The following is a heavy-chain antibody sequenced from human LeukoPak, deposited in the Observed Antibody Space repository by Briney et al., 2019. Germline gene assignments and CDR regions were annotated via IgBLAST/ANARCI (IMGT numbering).Heavy chain of an antibody. J-gene: IGHJ3*02. CDR1: GFTFSSYA. Sequence: PGGSLRLSCAASGFTFSSYAMSGVRQAPGKGLGWVSVISGSGVRTQCADSVKGRFTISRDNSKNTLYLQMNCLRAEDMAVYYCAKHRSGYYRDAFDIWGQGTMVTVSS. CDR3: AKHRSGYYRDAFDI. CDR2: ISGSGVRT. D-gene: IGHD3-22*01. V-gene: IGHV3-23*01.